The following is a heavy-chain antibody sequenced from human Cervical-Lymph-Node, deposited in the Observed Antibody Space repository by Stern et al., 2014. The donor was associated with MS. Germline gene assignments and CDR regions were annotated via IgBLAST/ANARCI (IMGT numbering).Heavy chain of an antibody. J-gene: IGHJ4*02. CDR1: GGTFSSYA. V-gene: IGHV1-69*01. CDR2: IIPIFGTA. Sequence: QVQLLQPGAEVKKPGSSVKVSCKASGGTFSSYAISWVRQAPGQGLEWMGGIIPIFGTANSAQKFQGRVTITADESPTTANMDLSSLRSGDTAVYYGARGGGGYRGYFDYWGQGTLVTVSS. D-gene: IGHD3-16*02. CDR3: ARGGGGYRGYFDY.